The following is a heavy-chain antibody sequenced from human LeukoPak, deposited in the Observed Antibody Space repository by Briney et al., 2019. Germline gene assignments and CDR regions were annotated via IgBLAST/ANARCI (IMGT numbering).Heavy chain of an antibody. D-gene: IGHD4-11*01. CDR2: ISYDGSNK. CDR3: ARSFDYSSPIDY. Sequence: GGSLRLSCAASGFTFSSYAMHWVRQAPGKGLEWVAVISYDGSNKYYADSVKGRFTISRDNSKNTLYLQMNSLRAEDTAVYYCARSFDYSSPIDYWGQGTLVTVSS. J-gene: IGHJ4*02. CDR1: GFTFSSYA. V-gene: IGHV3-30-3*01.